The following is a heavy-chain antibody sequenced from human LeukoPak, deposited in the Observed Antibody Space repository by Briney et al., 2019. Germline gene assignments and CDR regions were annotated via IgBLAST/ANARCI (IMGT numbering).Heavy chain of an antibody. J-gene: IGHJ5*02. CDR1: GFTFSDYY. V-gene: IGHV3-11*01. D-gene: IGHD3-10*01. CDR2: ISSSGSTI. CDR3: ARQSRKWGSSTMVRDHNWFDP. Sequence: AGGSLRLSCAASGFTFSDYYMSWIRQAPGKGLEWVSYISSSGSTIYYADSVKGRFTISRDNAKNSLYLQMNSLRAEDTAVYYCARQSRKWGSSTMVRDHNWFDPWGQGTLVTVSS.